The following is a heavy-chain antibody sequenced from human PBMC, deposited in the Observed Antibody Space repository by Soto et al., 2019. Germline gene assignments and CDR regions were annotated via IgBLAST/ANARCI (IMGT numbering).Heavy chain of an antibody. CDR2: IWYDGSNK. Sequence: GGSLRLSCAASGFTFSSYGMHWVRQAPGKGLEWVAVIWYDGSNKYYADSVKGRFTISRDNSKNTLYLQMNSLRAEDTAVYYCAKSVATVTTSSWFDPWGQGTLVTVSS. CDR1: GFTFSSYG. CDR3: AKSVATVTTSSWFDP. J-gene: IGHJ5*02. V-gene: IGHV3-30*02. D-gene: IGHD4-17*01.